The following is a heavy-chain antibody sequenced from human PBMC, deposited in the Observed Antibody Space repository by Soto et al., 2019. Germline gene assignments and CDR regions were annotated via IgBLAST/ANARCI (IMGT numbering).Heavy chain of an antibody. CDR2: IYYSGST. J-gene: IGHJ5*02. CDR1: GGSISSYY. Sequence: SETLSLTCTVSGGSISSYYWSWIRQPPGKGLELIGYIYYSGSTNYNPSLKSRVTISVDTSKNQFSLKLSSVTAADTAVYYCSRLGAQEIDPWGQGTLVTVSS. V-gene: IGHV4-59*08. D-gene: IGHD3-16*01. CDR3: SRLGAQEIDP.